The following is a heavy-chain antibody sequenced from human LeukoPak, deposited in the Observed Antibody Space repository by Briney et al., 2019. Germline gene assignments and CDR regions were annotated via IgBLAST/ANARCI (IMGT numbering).Heavy chain of an antibody. CDR2: ISSGGSTI. D-gene: IGHD3/OR15-3a*01. CDR3: ARDDLGTSYFYYGMDV. CDR1: GFTFSDYS. V-gene: IGHV3-48*01. J-gene: IGHJ6*02. Sequence: GGSLRLSCTASGFTFSDYSMNWVRQAPGKGLEWISYISSGGSTIYYADSVKGRLTISRDNAKKSLYLDMNSLRAEDTAVYYCARDDLGTSYFYYGMDVWGQGTTVTVSS.